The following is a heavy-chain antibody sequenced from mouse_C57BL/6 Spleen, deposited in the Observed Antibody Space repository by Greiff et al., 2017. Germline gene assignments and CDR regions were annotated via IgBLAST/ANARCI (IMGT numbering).Heavy chain of an antibody. J-gene: IGHJ4*01. V-gene: IGHV1-54*01. CDR1: GYAFTNYL. Sequence: QVQLQQSGAELVRPGTSVKVSCKASGYAFTNYLIEWVKQRPGRGLEWIGVINPGSGGTNYNEKFKGKATLTADKSSSTAYMQLSSLTSEDSAVYICARGGYYYAMDYWGQGTSVTVSS. CDR3: ARGGYYYAMDY. CDR2: INPGSGGT.